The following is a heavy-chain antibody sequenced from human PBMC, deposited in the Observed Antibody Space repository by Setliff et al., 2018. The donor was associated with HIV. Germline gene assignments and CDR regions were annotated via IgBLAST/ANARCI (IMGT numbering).Heavy chain of an antibody. CDR2: MHYGGFF. Sequence: LSLTCTVSGGSFRGSRYYWGWIRQPPGKGLEWIGNMHYGGFFWYSPSLKSRVTISVDTSKNQFSLKLSSVTAADTAVYYCARPALGIGGGSRFDIWGQGTQVTVSS. CDR3: ARPALGIGGGSRFDI. J-gene: IGHJ4*02. V-gene: IGHV4-39*01. CDR1: GGSFRGSRYY. D-gene: IGHD3-10*01.